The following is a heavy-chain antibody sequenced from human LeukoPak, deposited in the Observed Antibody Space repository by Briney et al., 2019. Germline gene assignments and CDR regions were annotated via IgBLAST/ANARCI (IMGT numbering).Heavy chain of an antibody. CDR1: GFTFSSYG. CDR2: ISDSGGST. V-gene: IGHV3-23*01. D-gene: IGHD4-17*01. CDR3: AKLGVTTPVDY. J-gene: IGHJ4*02. Sequence: GESLRLSCAASGFTFSSYGMSWVRQAPGKGLEWVSSISDSGGSTDYADSVKGRFTISRDNSKNTLYLQMNSVRAEDTAVYYCAKLGVTTPVDYWGQGTLVTVSS.